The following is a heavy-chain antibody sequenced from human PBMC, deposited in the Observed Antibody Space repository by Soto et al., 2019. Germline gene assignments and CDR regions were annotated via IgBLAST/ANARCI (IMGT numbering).Heavy chain of an antibody. D-gene: IGHD2-21*02. V-gene: IGHV1-46*01. J-gene: IGHJ4*02. Sequence: QVQLVQSGAEVKKPGASVKVSCKASGYTFTSYYMHWVRQAPRQGLEWMGIINPSGGSTSYAQKFQGRVTMTRDTSTSTVYMELSSLRSEDTAVYYCARDRNIVVVTALYYFDYWGQGTLVTVSS. CDR2: INPSGGST. CDR1: GYTFTSYY. CDR3: ARDRNIVVVTALYYFDY.